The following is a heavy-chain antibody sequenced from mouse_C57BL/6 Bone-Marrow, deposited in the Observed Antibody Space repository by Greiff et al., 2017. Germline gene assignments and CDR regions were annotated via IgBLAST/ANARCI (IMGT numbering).Heavy chain of an antibody. CDR1: GFSLTSYG. V-gene: IGHV2-6*01. J-gene: IGHJ4*01. CDR3: ARNWDSYAMDY. Sequence: VKLEESGPGLVAPSQSLSITCTVSGFSLTSYGVDWVRQSPGKGLEWLGVIWGVGSTNYNSALKSRLSISKDNSKSQVFLKMNRLQTDDTAMYYCARNWDSYAMDYWGQGTSVTVSS. D-gene: IGHD4-1*01. CDR2: IWGVGST.